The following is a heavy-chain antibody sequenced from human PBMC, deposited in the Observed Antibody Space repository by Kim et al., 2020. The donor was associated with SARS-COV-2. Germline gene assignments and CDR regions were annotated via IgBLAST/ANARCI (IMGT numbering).Heavy chain of an antibody. D-gene: IGHD1-26*01. V-gene: IGHV4-59*13. CDR1: GASINTFY. CDR3: ARDLGISGTDFHYFYGLDV. J-gene: IGHJ6*01. Sequence: SETLSLTCTVSGASINTFYWSWLRQAPGKGLEWIGYVFQSGRTKYNPSLKSRVTISLDTPKKQVSLKLKSVTAADTAIYFCARDLGISGTDFHYFYGLDV. CDR2: VFQSGRT.